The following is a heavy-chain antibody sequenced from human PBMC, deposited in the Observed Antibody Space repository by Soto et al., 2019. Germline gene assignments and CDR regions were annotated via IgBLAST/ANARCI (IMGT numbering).Heavy chain of an antibody. CDR3: AKIGIVGAS. CDR1: GFTFSSYG. V-gene: IGHV3-30*18. J-gene: IGHJ4*02. CDR2: ISYDGSNK. Sequence: LRLSCAASGFTFSSYGMHWVRQAPGKGLEWVAVISYDGSNKYYADSVKGRFTISRDNSKNTLYLQMNSLRAEDTAVYYCAKIGIVGASWRQGTLVTVSS. D-gene: IGHD1-26*01.